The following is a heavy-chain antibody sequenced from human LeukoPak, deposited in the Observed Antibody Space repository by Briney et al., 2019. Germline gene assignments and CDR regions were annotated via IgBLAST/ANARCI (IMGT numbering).Heavy chain of an antibody. J-gene: IGHJ4*02. D-gene: IGHD1-26*01. V-gene: IGHV4-59*01. CDR2: IYYSGST. CDR3: ARDRSGSYSFGY. Sequence: SETLSLTCTVSGGSISSYYWSWIRQPPGKGLEWVGYIYYSGSTNYNPSLKSRVTISVHPSKNQFSLKLSSVTAADTAVYYCARDRSGSYSFGYWGQGTLVTVSS. CDR1: GGSISSYY.